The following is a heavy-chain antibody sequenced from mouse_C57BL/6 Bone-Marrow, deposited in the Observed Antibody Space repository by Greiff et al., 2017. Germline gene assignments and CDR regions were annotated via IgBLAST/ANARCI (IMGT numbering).Heavy chain of an antibody. CDR3: AREGNGYYSDY. V-gene: IGHV5-4*01. D-gene: IGHD2-2*01. CDR1: GFTFSSYA. CDR2: ISDGGSYT. Sequence: EVQLVESGGGLVKPGGSLKLSCAASGFTFSSYAMSWVRQTPEKRLEWVATISDGGSYTYYPDNVKGRFTISRDNAKNNLYLQMSHLKSEDTAMYYCAREGNGYYSDYWGKGTTLTVSS. J-gene: IGHJ2*01.